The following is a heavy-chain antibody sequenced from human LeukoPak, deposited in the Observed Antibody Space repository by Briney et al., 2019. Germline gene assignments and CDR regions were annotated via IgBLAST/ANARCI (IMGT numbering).Heavy chain of an antibody. J-gene: IGHJ2*01. V-gene: IGHV4-30-2*03. CDR2: IYHSGST. D-gene: IGHD6-13*01. CDR3: ARRGFDRGGYSSSWVPPPADWYFDL. Sequence: PSETLSLTCTVSGASISSGDYYWSWIRQPPGKGLEWIGYIYHSGSTYYNPSLKSRVTISVDTSKNQFSLKLSSVTAADTAVYYCARRGFDRGGYSSSWVPPPADWYFDLWGRGTLVTVSS. CDR1: GASISSGDYY.